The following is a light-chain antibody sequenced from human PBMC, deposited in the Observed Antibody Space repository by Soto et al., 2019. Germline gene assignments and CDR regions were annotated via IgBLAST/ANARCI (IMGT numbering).Light chain of an antibody. CDR2: GAS. Sequence: ETVLTQSPGTLSLSPGERATLSCRASRSLSSSYLAWYQQRPGQAPRLLIYGASVRATGIPDRFSGSGSGTDFTLTISSLEPEDSAVYYCQQDGSSSFLTFGGGTNVEIK. CDR1: RSLSSSY. V-gene: IGKV3-20*01. J-gene: IGKJ4*01. CDR3: QQDGSSSFLT.